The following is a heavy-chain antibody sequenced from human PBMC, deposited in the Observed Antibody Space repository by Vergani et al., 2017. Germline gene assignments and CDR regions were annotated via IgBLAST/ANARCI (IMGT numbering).Heavy chain of an antibody. CDR3: ARARPGIMFDY. CDR1: GGSISSYY. CDR2: IYYSGST. V-gene: IGHV4-59*01. J-gene: IGHJ4*02. Sequence: QVQLQESGPGLVKPSETLSLTCTVSGGSISSYYWSWIRQPPGKGLEWIGYIYYSGSTNYNPSLKSRVTISVDTSKNQFSLKLGSVTAADTAVYYCARARPGIMFDYWGQGTLVTVSS.